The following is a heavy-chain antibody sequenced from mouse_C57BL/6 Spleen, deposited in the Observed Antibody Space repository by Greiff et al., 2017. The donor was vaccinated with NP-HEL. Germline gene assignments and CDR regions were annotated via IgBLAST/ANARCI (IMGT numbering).Heavy chain of an antibody. J-gene: IGHJ3*01. CDR3: ARGDDYDEVAY. V-gene: IGHV1-66*01. CDR2: IYPGSGNT. D-gene: IGHD2-4*01. Sequence: QVQLQQSGPELVKPGASVKISCKASGYSFTSYYIHWVKQRPGQGLEWIGWIYPGSGNTKYNEKFKGKATLTADTSSSTAYMQLSSLTSEDSAVYYCARGDDYDEVAYWGQGTLVTVSA. CDR1: GYSFTSYY.